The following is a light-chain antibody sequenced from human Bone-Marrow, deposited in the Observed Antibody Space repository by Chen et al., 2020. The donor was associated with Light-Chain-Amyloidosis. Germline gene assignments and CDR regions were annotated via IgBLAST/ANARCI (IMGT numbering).Light chain of an antibody. V-gene: IGLV3-25*03. CDR3: QSADSSGTYEVI. Sequence: SYELTQPPSVSVSPGQTARITCSGDDLPTKYAYWYQQKPGQAPVLVIHRDTERPSGISERFSGYSSGTTATLTISGVQADDEADYHCQSADSSGTYEVIFGGGTKLTFL. CDR2: RDT. J-gene: IGLJ2*01. CDR1: DLPTKY.